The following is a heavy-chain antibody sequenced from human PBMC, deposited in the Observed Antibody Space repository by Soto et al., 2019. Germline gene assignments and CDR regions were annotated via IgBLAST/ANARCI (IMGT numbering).Heavy chain of an antibody. CDR1: GGSISTVDYW. CDR3: ARGPSGDKLDS. V-gene: IGHV4-30-4*01. Sequence: SETMSLTCTVSGGSISTVDYWWSWIRQSPDMGLEWIGHIYDGGRTYNNPSLESRVTMSVDTSKSQLSLTLSSVSAADTAVYYCARGPSGDKLDSWGQGTLVTVSS. J-gene: IGHJ4*02. D-gene: IGHD7-27*01. CDR2: IYDGGRT.